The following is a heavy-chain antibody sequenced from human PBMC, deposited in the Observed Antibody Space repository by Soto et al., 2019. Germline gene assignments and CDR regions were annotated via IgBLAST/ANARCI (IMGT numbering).Heavy chain of an antibody. CDR1: GYTFSSYA. V-gene: IGHV1-3*01. Sequence: ASVKVSCKASGYTFSSYAMHWVRQAPGQRLEWMGWINAGYGNTKSSQKFQDRVTISRDTSASTAYMELTSLRSEDTAVYYCARVVPGAEAWFGPWGQGTLVTVSS. J-gene: IGHJ5*02. CDR3: ARVVPGAEAWFGP. D-gene: IGHD2-2*01. CDR2: INAGYGNT.